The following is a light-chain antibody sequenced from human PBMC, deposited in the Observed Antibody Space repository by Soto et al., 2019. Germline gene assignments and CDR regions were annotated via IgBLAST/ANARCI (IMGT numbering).Light chain of an antibody. CDR3: SSQGV. J-gene: IGLJ1*01. Sequence: QSVLTQPPSASGSPGQSVTISCTGTSSDVGGYNYVSWYQQHPGKAPKFLFYEVSNWPSVFPVRFSGPKSDNTASLTVSGLQAEDEADYYCSSQGVFGTGTKVTVL. CDR2: EVS. CDR1: SSDVGGYNY. V-gene: IGLV2-8*01.